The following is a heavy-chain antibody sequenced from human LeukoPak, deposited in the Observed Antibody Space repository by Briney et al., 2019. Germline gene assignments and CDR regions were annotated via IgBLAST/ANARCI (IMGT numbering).Heavy chain of an antibody. CDR3: ARSAVAGTLSAYYFDY. D-gene: IGHD6-19*01. CDR1: GYTFITSD. CDR2: ISAYNGNT. V-gene: IGHV1-18*01. J-gene: IGHJ4*02. Sequence: ASVKVSCKASGYTFITSDISWVRQAPGQGLEWMGWISAYNGNTNYAQKIQCRLTMTTDTSTNTAYMELRSLRSDDTAVYYCARSAVAGTLSAYYFDYWGQGTLVTVSS.